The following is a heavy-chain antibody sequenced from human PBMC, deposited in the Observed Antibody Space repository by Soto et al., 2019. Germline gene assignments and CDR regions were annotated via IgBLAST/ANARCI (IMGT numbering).Heavy chain of an antibody. D-gene: IGHD3-10*01. V-gene: IGHV1-46*01. J-gene: IGHJ4*02. CDR3: ARDLHGAFITMVY. CDR2: VNPSGYTS. Sequence: QVQMLQSGAEVKKPGASVKVSCKASGYTFIDYYIHWVRQAPGQGLEWMGIVNPSGYTSTLAQKFQGRLTVTSDTSTSTVYMELGSLTSEDTAVYYCARDLHGAFITMVYWGQGTLVTVSS. CDR1: GYTFIDYY.